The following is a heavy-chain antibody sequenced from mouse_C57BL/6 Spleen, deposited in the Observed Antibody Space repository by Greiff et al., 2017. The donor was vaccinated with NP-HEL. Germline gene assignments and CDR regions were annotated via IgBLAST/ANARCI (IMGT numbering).Heavy chain of an antibody. CDR2: IDPETGGT. Sequence: QVQLKESGAELVRPGASVTLSCKASGYTFTDYEMHWVKQTPVHGLEWIGAIDPETGGTAYNQKFKGKAILTADKSSSTAYMELRSLTSEDSAVYYCTRTDGARFAYWGQGTLVTVSA. CDR1: GYTFTDYE. CDR3: TRTDGARFAY. J-gene: IGHJ3*01. V-gene: IGHV1-15*01.